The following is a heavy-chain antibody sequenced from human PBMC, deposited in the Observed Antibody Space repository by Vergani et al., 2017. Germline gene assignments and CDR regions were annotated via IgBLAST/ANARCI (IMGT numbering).Heavy chain of an antibody. V-gene: IGHV4-34*01. Sequence: QVPLQQWGAGLLKPSETLSLTCAVYGGSFSGYYWSWIRQPPGKGLEWIGEINHRGSTKYNPSLKSGVTISVDTSKQRFSLKMSSVTAADPAVYYCARVIVKYYASGSYYTRYYIGMDVWGQGTTVTVSS. CDR2: INHRGST. CDR1: GGSFSGYY. CDR3: ARVIVKYYASGSYYTRYYIGMDV. J-gene: IGHJ6*02. D-gene: IGHD3-10*01.